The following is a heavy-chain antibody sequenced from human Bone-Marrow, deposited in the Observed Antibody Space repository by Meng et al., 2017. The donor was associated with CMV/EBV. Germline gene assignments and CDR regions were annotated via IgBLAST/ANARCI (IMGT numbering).Heavy chain of an antibody. J-gene: IGHJ4*02. CDR1: GGSISSYY. CDR2: NYYSGST. V-gene: IGHV4-59*01. Sequence: SGTLSLPCTAPGGSISSYYWSWIRPPPGKGLEWIGYNYYSGSTNYNPTIKSRGTISVQTTKNQLSLKLSSVTAADTAVYYCAREGLELWEMGYWGQGTRVTVYS. D-gene: IGHD1-7*01. CDR3: AREGLELWEMGY.